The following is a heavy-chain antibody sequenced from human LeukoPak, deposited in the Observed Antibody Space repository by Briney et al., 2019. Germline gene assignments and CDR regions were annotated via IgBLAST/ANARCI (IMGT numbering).Heavy chain of an antibody. V-gene: IGHV1-24*01. CDR2: FDPEDGET. Sequence: ASVKVSCKVSGYTLTELSMHWVRQAPGKGLEWMGGFDPEDGETIYAQKFQGRVTMTEDTSTDTAYMELSSLRSEDTAVYYCATGNLGYCSSTSCYTVDYWGQGTLVTVSS. CDR3: ATGNLGYCSSTSCYTVDY. D-gene: IGHD2-2*02. CDR1: GYTLTELS. J-gene: IGHJ4*02.